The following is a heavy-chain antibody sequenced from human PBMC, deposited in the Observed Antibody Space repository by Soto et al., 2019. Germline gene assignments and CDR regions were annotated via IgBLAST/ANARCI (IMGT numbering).Heavy chain of an antibody. V-gene: IGHV3-21*01. CDR2: ISSSSSYI. D-gene: IGHD1-26*01. Sequence: GGSLRLSCAASGFTFSSYSMNWVRQAPGKGLEWVSSISSSSSYIYYADSVKGRFTISRDNAKNSLYLQMNSLRAEDTAVYYCARDSYTSGSSQSGYWGRGTLVTVSS. J-gene: IGHJ4*02. CDR1: GFTFSSYS. CDR3: ARDSYTSGSSQSGY.